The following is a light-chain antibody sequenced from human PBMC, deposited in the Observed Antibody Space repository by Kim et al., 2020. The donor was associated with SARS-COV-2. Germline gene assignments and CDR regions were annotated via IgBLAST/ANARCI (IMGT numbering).Light chain of an antibody. J-gene: IGLJ3*02. CDR3: ASYTTRSTWV. Sequence: QSALTQPASVSGSPGQSITFSCTGTSSDVGAYTYVSWYQQHPNKPPKLMIYDVTKRPSGVSNRFSGSKSGNTASLTISGLQAEDEADYYCASYTTRSTWVFGGGTQLTVL. V-gene: IGLV2-14*03. CDR1: SSDVGAYTY. CDR2: DVT.